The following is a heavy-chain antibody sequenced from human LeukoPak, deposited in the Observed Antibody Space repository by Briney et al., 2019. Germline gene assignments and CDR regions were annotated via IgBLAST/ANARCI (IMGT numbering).Heavy chain of an antibody. D-gene: IGHD2-15*01. CDR1: GGSVSSGSYY. CDR2: IYYGGTT. CDR3: ARQGYCSGGSCYLGGFDY. V-gene: IGHV4-31*02. Sequence: TLSLTCTVSGGSVSSGSYYWSWIRQHPGKGLEWIGYIYYGGTTYYNPSLKSRVTISVDTSNNQFSLKLSSATAADTAVYYCARQGYCSGGSCYLGGFDYWGQGTLVTVSS. J-gene: IGHJ4*02.